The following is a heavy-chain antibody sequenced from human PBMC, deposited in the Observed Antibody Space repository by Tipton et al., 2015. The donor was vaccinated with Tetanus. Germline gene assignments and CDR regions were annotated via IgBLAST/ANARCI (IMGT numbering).Heavy chain of an antibody. CDR3: ARDRGDYIYYGMDV. V-gene: IGHV1-2*02. D-gene: IGHD3-22*01. CDR1: GYTFIDYY. J-gene: IGHJ6*02. Sequence: QMQLVQSGAEVRKPGASVKVSCKASGYTFIDYYMHWVRQAPGQGLEWMGWINPNSGSTNYAQKFQGRVTMTRDTSITTAYMELSRLRSDDTAVYYCARDRGDYIYYGMDVWGPGTTVTVS. CDR2: INPNSGST.